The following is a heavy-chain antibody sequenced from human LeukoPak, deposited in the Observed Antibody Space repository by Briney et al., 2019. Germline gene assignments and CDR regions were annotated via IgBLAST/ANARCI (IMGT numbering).Heavy chain of an antibody. V-gene: IGHV3-48*01. CDR3: ARGIGTGRQPFDY. Sequence: GGSLRLSCAASGFTFSSYSMNWVRQAPGKGLEWVAYISSVSSTIYYADSVKGRFTISRDNAKNSLYLQMNSLRAEDTAVYYCARGIGTGRQPFDYWGQGTLVTVSS. CDR1: GFTFSSYS. D-gene: IGHD1-1*01. J-gene: IGHJ4*02. CDR2: ISSVSSTI.